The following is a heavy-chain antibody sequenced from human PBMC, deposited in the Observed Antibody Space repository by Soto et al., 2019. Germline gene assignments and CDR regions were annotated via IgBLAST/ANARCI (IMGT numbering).Heavy chain of an antibody. CDR3: AKDMEVDTAMVPYSLGGGMDV. CDR2: ISWDGGST. J-gene: IGHJ6*02. D-gene: IGHD5-18*01. CDR1: GFTFDDYT. V-gene: IGHV3-43*01. Sequence: GGSLRLSCAASGFTFDDYTMHWVRQAPGKGLEWVSLISWDGGSTYYADSVKGRFTISRDNSKNSLYLQMNSLRTEDTALYYCAKDMEVDTAMVPYSLGGGMDVWGQGTTVTVSS.